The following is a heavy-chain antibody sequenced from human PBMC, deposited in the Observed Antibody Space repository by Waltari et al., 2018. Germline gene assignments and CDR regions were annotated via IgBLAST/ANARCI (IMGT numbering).Heavy chain of an antibody. CDR1: GGSISSGGYY. CDR2: IYHSGIT. J-gene: IGHJ4*02. D-gene: IGHD3-22*01. Sequence: QVQLQESGPGLVKPSQTLSLTCTVSGGSISSGGYYWSWIRQHPGKGLEWIGYIYHSGITYYNPSLKSRVTISVDRSKNQFSLKLSSVTAADTAVYYCARGVPSTYYYDSSGYSGYFDYWGQGTLVTVSS. V-gene: IGHV4-31*03. CDR3: ARGVPSTYYYDSSGYSGYFDY.